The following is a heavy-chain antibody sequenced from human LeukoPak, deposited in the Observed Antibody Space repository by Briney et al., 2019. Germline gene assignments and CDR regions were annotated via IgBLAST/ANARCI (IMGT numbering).Heavy chain of an antibody. CDR1: GFTFDDYG. CDR3: ARGRMTTVPYYFDY. J-gene: IGHJ4*02. D-gene: IGHD4-17*01. V-gene: IGHV3-20*04. CDR2: SNWNGGST. Sequence: PGGSLRLSCAASGFTFDDYGMSWVRQAPGKGLEWVSGSNWNGGSTGYADSVKGRFTISRDNAKNSLYLQMNSLRAEDTALYYCARGRMTTVPYYFDYWGQGTLVTVSS.